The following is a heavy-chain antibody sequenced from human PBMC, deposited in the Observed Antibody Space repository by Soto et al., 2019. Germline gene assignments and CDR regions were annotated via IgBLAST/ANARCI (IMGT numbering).Heavy chain of an antibody. CDR3: ARAPPFDP. CDR2: INHSGST. J-gene: IGHJ5*02. V-gene: IGHV4-34*01. Sequence: PSETLSLTCAVYGGYFSGYYWSWIRQPPGKGLEWIGEINHSGSTNYNPSLKSRVTISVDTSKNQFSLKLSSVTAADTAVYYCARAPPFDPWGQGTQVTVS. CDR1: GGYFSGYY.